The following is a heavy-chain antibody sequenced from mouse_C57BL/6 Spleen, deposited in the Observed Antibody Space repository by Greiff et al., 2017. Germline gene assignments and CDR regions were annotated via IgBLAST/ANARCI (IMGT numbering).Heavy chain of an antibody. V-gene: IGHV1-69*01. Sequence: QVQLQQPGAELVIPGASVKLSCKASGYTFTSYWMHWVKQRPGQGLEWIGEIDPSDSYTNYNQKFKGKSTLTVDKSSSTAYMQLSSLTSEDSAVYYCARSYYSNDVYFDYWGQGTTLTVSS. CDR1: GYTFTSYW. J-gene: IGHJ2*01. D-gene: IGHD2-5*01. CDR3: ARSYYSNDVYFDY. CDR2: IDPSDSYT.